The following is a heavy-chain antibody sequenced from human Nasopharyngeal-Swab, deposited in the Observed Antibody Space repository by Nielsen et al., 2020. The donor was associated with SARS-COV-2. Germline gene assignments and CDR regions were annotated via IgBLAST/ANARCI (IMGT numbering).Heavy chain of an antibody. D-gene: IGHD4-17*01. J-gene: IGHJ3*02. V-gene: IGHV4-39*01. Sequence: WIRQPPGKGLEWIGSIYYSGSTYYNPSLKSRVTISVDTSKNQFSLKLSSVTAADTAVYYCARHGTTVTRNYAFDIWGQRTMVTVSS. CDR3: ARHGTTVTRNYAFDI. CDR2: IYYSGST.